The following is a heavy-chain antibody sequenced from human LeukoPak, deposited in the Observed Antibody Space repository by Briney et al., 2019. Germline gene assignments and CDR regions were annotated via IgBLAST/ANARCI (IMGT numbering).Heavy chain of an antibody. Sequence: DSVKVSCKASGYTFTSYDINWVRQAAGQGLEWMGWMNPNSGNTGSAQQFQGRVTLTRDTSISTAYMELSSLRSEDTAVYYCARGNVLVPAASLSWFDPWGQGTLVTVSS. J-gene: IGHJ5*02. CDR3: ARGNVLVPAASLSWFDP. D-gene: IGHD2-2*01. CDR2: MNPNSGNT. V-gene: IGHV1-8*01. CDR1: GYTFTSYD.